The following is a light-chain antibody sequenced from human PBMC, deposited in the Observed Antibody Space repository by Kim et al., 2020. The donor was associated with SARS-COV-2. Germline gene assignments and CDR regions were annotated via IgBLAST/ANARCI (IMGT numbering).Light chain of an antibody. CDR2: GAS. CDR1: QSVTSN. J-gene: IGKJ5*01. CDR3: QQRAS. V-gene: IGKV3-11*01. Sequence: ATLSLSPGELATLSCRASQSVTSNLAWYQQKPGQAPRLLIYGASSRATGIPARFSGSGSGTDFTLTITSLEPEDFAVYYCQQRASFGQGTRLEIK.